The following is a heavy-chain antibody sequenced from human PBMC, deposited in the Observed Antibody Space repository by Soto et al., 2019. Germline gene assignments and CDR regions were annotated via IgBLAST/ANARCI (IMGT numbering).Heavy chain of an antibody. Sequence: GGSLRLSCAGSGFIFKNYALNWVRQAPGKGLEWVASITRDGYNKYYADSVKGRFTISRDNSRDTLSLQMTALRTEDSSIYYCTESSGGSSSVGMDYWGQGTRVTVSS. D-gene: IGHD6-6*01. CDR3: TESSGGSSSVGMDY. CDR1: GFIFKNYA. CDR2: ITRDGYNK. J-gene: IGHJ4*02. V-gene: IGHV3-30*04.